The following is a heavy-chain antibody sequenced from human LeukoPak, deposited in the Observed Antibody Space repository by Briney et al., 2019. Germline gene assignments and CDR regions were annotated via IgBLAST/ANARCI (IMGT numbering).Heavy chain of an antibody. CDR3: ARALKVRGVIIYYWFDP. D-gene: IGHD3-10*01. CDR2: MNPNSGNT. Sequence: ASVKVSCKASGYTFTSYDINWVRQATGQGLEWMGWMNPNSGNTGYAQKFQGRVTMTRNTSISTAYMELSSLRSEDTAVYYCARALKVRGVIIYYWFDPWGQGTLVTVSS. CDR1: GYTFTSYD. V-gene: IGHV1-8*01. J-gene: IGHJ5*02.